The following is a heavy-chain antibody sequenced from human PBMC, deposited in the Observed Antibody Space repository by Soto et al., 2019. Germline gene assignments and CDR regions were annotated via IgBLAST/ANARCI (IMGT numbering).Heavy chain of an antibody. D-gene: IGHD5-12*01. CDR2: IIPIFGTA. CDR3: ARDEIRVDIVATVGMDV. V-gene: IGHV1-69*01. J-gene: IGHJ6*02. Sequence: QVQLVQSGAEVKKPGSSVKVSCKASGGTFSSYAISWVRQAPGQGLEWMGGIIPIFGTANYAQKFQGRVTITADESTSTAYMELRSLRSEATAVYYCARDEIRVDIVATVGMDVWGQGTTVTVSS. CDR1: GGTFSSYA.